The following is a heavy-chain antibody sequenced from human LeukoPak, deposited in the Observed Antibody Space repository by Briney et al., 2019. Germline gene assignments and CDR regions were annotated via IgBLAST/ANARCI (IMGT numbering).Heavy chain of an antibody. CDR3: ARDSGTELNWFDP. V-gene: IGHV4-39*07. CDR1: GGSISSSSYY. D-gene: IGHD1-26*01. CDR2: IYYSGST. J-gene: IGHJ5*02. Sequence: SETLSLTCTVSGGSISSSSYYWGWIRQPPGKGLECIGSIYYSGSTYYNPSLKSRVTISVDMSKNQFSLKLSSVTAADTAVYYCARDSGTELNWFDPWGQGTLVTVSS.